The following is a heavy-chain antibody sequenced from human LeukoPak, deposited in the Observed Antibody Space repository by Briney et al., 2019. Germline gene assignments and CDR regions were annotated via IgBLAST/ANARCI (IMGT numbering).Heavy chain of an antibody. D-gene: IGHD6-19*01. CDR2: LSASGVST. J-gene: IGHJ6*03. CDR1: GFTFSNYW. V-gene: IGHV3-23*01. CDR3: AKDSSSGWPGQLYYMDV. Sequence: PGGSLRLSCAASGFTFSNYWMSWVRQAPGKGLEWVSSLSASGVSTYYADSVKGRFTISRDNSKTTLYLQMNSLRAEDTAVYYCAKDSSSGWPGQLYYMDVWGKGTTVTVSS.